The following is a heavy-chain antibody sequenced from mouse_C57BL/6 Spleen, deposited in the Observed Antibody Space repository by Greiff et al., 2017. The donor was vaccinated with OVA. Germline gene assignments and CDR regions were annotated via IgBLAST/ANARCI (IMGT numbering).Heavy chain of an antibody. CDR3: ARPYYDYDDWYFDV. Sequence: EVKLEESGGGLVKPGGSLKLSCAASGFTFSDYGMHWVRQAPEKGLEWVAYISSGSSTIYYADTVKGRFTISRDNAKNTLFLQMTSLRSEDTAMYYCARPYYDYDDWYFDVWGTGTTVTVSS. D-gene: IGHD2-4*01. V-gene: IGHV5-17*01. CDR2: ISSGSSTI. CDR1: GFTFSDYG. J-gene: IGHJ1*03.